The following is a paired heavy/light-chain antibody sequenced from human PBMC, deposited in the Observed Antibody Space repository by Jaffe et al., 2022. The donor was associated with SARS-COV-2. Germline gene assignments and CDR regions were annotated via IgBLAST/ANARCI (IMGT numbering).Heavy chain of an antibody. D-gene: IGHD7-27*01. Sequence: EVQLVESGGGLVKPGGSLRLSCAASGFTFSNYDMNWVRQAPGKGLEWVSSMSRTSGYTYYADSVKGRFAISRDNGKNSLFLQMNSLRADDTAVYYCARDDWGDYYHYGMDVWGQGTTVTVSS. V-gene: IGHV3-21*01. CDR3: ARDDWGDYYHYGMDV. J-gene: IGHJ6*02. CDR2: MSRTSGYT. CDR1: GFTFSNYD.
Light chain of an antibody. CDR1: KLGNKY. J-gene: IGLJ2*01. V-gene: IGLV3-1*01. Sequence: SFELTQPPSESVSPGQTAVITCSGNKLGNKYTYWFQQKPGQSPVLVIYQDDKRPSGIPERFSGSNSGHTATLTISGTQAMDAADYYCQAWDSKTGVFGTGTRLTVL. CDR3: QAWDSKTGV. CDR2: QDD.